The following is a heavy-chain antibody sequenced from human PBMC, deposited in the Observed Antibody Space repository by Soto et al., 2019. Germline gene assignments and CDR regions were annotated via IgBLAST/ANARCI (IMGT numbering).Heavy chain of an antibody. Sequence: QVQLQESGPGLVRPSETLSLTCTVSSDSISSYYWIWIRQSPGKGLEWIGYTDYSGNTNYNPYLKSRLTISGDTSKNQFSLRLSSVTAADTAVYYCARAVGDPLYYLDYWGQGTLVTVSS. CDR1: SDSISSYY. CDR2: TDYSGNT. D-gene: IGHD6-19*01. V-gene: IGHV4-59*08. J-gene: IGHJ4*02. CDR3: ARAVGDPLYYLDY.